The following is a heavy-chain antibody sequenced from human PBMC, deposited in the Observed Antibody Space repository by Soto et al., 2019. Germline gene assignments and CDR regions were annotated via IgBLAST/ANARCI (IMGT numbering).Heavy chain of an antibody. J-gene: IGHJ3*02. CDR1: GGSISSSSYY. CDR2: IYYSGST. Sequence: SQTLSLTCTVSGGSISSSSYYWGWIRQPPGKGLEWIGSIYYSGSTYYNPSLKSRVTISVDTSKNQFSLKLSSVTAADTAVYYCARGIDSSGWLGVDAFDIWGQGTMVTVSS. D-gene: IGHD6-19*01. V-gene: IGHV4-39*01. CDR3: ARGIDSSGWLGVDAFDI.